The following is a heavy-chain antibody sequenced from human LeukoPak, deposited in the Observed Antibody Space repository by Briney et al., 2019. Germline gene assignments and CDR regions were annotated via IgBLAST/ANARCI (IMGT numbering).Heavy chain of an antibody. J-gene: IGHJ4*02. CDR2: INPSGGST. CDR3: ARADYGDSIVLFDY. D-gene: IGHD4-17*01. CDR1: GYTFTSYY. V-gene: IGHV1-46*01. Sequence: ASVKVSCKASGYTFTSYYMHWVRQAPGQGLEWMGIINPSGGSTSYAQKFQGRVTMTRDTSISTAYMELSRLRSDDTAVYYCARADYGDSIVLFDYWGQGTLVTVSS.